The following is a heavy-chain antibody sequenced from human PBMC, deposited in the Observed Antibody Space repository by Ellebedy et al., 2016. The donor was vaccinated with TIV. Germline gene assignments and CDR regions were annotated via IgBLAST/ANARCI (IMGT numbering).Heavy chain of an antibody. D-gene: IGHD2-2*01. CDR1: GFTFSSYA. CDR2: ISYDGSNK. Sequence: GESLKISXAASGFTFSSYAMHWVRQAPGKGLEWVAVISYDGSNKYYADSVKGRFTISRDNSKNTLYLQMNSLRAEDTAVYYCARGSGGVPAAHHYMDVWGKGTTVTVSS. J-gene: IGHJ6*03. V-gene: IGHV3-30-3*01. CDR3: ARGSGGVPAAHHYMDV.